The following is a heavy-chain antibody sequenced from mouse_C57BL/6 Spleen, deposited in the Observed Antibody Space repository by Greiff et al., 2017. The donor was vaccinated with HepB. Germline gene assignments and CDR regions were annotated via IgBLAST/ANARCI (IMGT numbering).Heavy chain of an antibody. D-gene: IGHD4-1*01. V-gene: IGHV5-12*01. J-gene: IGHJ2*01. CDR1: GFTFSDYY. Sequence: DVMLVESGGGLVQPGGSLKLSCAASGFTFSDYYMYWVRQTPEKRLEWVAYISNGGGSTYYPDTVKGRFTISRDNAKNTLYLQMSRLKSEDTAMYYCARSRTGTYFDYWGQSTTLTVSS. CDR2: ISNGGGST. CDR3: ARSRTGTYFDY.